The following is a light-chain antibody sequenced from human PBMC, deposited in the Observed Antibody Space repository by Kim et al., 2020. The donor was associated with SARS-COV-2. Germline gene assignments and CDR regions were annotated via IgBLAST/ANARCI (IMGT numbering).Light chain of an antibody. CDR1: QSISGW. CDR3: QQYYNSSPYT. Sequence: GDRVTITCRATQSISGWLAWYQQKPGKAPKVLIYDASTLESGVPSRFSGSGSGTEFTLTISSLQPDDFATYYCQQYYNSSPYTFGQGTKLEIK. V-gene: IGKV1-5*01. J-gene: IGKJ2*01. CDR2: DAS.